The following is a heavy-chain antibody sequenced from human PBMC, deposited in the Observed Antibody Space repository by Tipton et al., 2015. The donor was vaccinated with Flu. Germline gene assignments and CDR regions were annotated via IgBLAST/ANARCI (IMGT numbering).Heavy chain of an antibody. CDR3: ASLGYDFWSGYSNWFDP. D-gene: IGHD3-3*01. V-gene: IGHV1-8*01. CDR1: GYTFTSYD. Sequence: QLVQSGAEVKKPGASVKVSCKASGYTFTSYDINWVRQATGQGLEWMGWMNPNSGNTGYAQKFQGRVTMTRNTSISTAYMELSSLRSEDTAVYYCASLGYDFWSGYSNWFDPWGQGTLVTVSS. J-gene: IGHJ5*02. CDR2: MNPNSGNT.